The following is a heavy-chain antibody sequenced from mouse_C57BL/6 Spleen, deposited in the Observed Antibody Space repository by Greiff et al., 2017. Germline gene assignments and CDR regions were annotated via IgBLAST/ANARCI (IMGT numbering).Heavy chain of an antibody. CDR1: GYTFTSYW. D-gene: IGHD4-1*01. CDR2: IYPGSGST. V-gene: IGHV1-55*01. CDR3: ARHHWDGDYAMDY. Sequence: QVQLKQPGAELVKPGASVKMSCKASGYTFTSYWITWVKQRPGQGLEWIGDIYPGSGSTNYNEKFKSKATLTVDTSSSTAYMQLSSLTSEDSAVYYCARHHWDGDYAMDYWGQGTSVTVSS. J-gene: IGHJ4*01.